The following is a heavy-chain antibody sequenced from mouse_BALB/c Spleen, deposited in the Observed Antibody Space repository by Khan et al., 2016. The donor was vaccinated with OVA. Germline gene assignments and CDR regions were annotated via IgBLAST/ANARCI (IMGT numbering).Heavy chain of an antibody. CDR2: INPTSGYT. V-gene: IGHV1-7*01. J-gene: IGHJ2*01. Sequence: QVQLQQSGAELAKPGASVKMSCTASGYTFTSYWMHWIKQRPGQGLEWIGYINPTSGYTDYNQKFKDKATLTADKSSSTAYMHLGSLTSEDCAVYYCARDRIDYWGQGTALTVSS. CDR3: ARDRIDY. CDR1: GYTFTSYW.